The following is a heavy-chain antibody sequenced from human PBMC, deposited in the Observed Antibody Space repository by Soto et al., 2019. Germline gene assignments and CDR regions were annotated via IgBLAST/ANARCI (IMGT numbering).Heavy chain of an antibody. V-gene: IGHV4-4*07. Sequence: SETLSLTCTVSDGSISSYYWSWIRQPAGKGLEWIGRIYTSGSTNYNPSLKSRVTMSVDTSKNQFSLKLSSVTAADTAVYYCARERRARYYDSSGYHDYWGQGTLVTVSS. CDR1: DGSISSYY. D-gene: IGHD3-22*01. CDR3: ARERRARYYDSSGYHDY. CDR2: IYTSGST. J-gene: IGHJ4*02.